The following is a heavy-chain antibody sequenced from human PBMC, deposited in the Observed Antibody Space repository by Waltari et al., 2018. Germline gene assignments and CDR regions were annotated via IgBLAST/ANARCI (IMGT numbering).Heavy chain of an antibody. V-gene: IGHV4-38-2*01. CDR1: GYSISSGYY. Sequence: QVQLQESGPGLVKPSATLSLTRAVSGYSISSGYYWGWIRQPPGKGREWIGSIYHSGSTYYNPSLKSRVTISVDTSKNQFSLKLSSVTAADTAVYYCARLTAAAANPDHFDYWGQGTLVTVSS. CDR2: IYHSGST. CDR3: ARLTAAAANPDHFDY. D-gene: IGHD6-13*01. J-gene: IGHJ4*02.